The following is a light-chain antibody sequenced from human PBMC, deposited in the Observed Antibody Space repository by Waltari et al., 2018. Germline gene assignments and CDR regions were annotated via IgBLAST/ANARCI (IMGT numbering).Light chain of an antibody. J-gene: IGLJ1*01. CDR3: CSFAGYGIYV. CDR2: DIT. CDR1: ADHVDLLYL. V-gene: IGLV2-23*02. Sequence: QSALTQPASVSGSLGPSITISCSETADHVDLLYLVSWYQRHPGRAPRLLIYDITQRPSGISDRFSGSKSGKTASLTISGLQAEDEADYYCCSFAGYGIYVFGSGTHVTVL.